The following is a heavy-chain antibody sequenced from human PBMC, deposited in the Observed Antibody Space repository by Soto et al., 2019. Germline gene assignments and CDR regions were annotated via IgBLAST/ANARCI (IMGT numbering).Heavy chain of an antibody. CDR2: ISAYNGNT. J-gene: IGHJ4*02. Sequence: ASGKVSCNASGYTFTSYGISWMRQAPGQGHERRGWISAYNGNTNKAQKLQGSDTMTSHTATTTAYMELRSVTSDDTAVYCCARDKDYYYCSGYYFGYWRQLTQVTNSS. D-gene: IGHD3-22*01. V-gene: IGHV1-18*04. CDR1: GYTFTSYG. CDR3: ARDKDYYYCSGYYFGY.